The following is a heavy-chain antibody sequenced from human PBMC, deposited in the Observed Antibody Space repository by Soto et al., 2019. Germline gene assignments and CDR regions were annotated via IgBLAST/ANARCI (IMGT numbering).Heavy chain of an antibody. CDR1: GFAFSTYA. CDR2: VSDSGGTT. V-gene: IGHV3-23*01. J-gene: IGHJ3*01. Sequence: EVQLLESGGGLVQPGGSLRLSCAASGFAFSTYAMTWVRQAPGKGLEWVSSVSDSGGTTFYADSVKGRFTTSTDSSKTTVYLQTNGLRPDDTAVYYCASWHEREHAYDVWGRGTTVTVSS. CDR3: ASWHEREHAYDV. D-gene: IGHD1-1*01.